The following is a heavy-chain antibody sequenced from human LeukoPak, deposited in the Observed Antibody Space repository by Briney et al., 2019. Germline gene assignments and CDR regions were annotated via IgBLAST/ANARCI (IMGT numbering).Heavy chain of an antibody. J-gene: IGHJ6*03. Sequence: SETLSLTCTVSGGSISSGGYYWSWIRQPAGKGLEWIGRMYASGSTDYNPSLKSRVTISVDTSKNQFSLKLSSVTAADTAVYYCAREVTIFGVVIGPMDVWGKGTTVTASS. CDR1: GGSISSGGYY. D-gene: IGHD3-3*01. CDR3: AREVTIFGVVIGPMDV. V-gene: IGHV4-61*02. CDR2: MYASGST.